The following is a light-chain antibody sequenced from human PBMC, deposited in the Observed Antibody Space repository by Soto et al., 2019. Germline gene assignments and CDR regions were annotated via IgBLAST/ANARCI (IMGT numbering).Light chain of an antibody. V-gene: IGKV3-11*01. J-gene: IGKJ2*01. CDR1: QSVSSY. CDR2: DAS. CDR3: QQSYSTRYT. Sequence: EIVMTQSPATLSLSPGERATLSCRASQSVSSYLAWYQQKPGQAPRLLIYDASNRATGIPARFSGSGSGTDFTLTISCLQSEDFATYYCQQSYSTRYTFGQGTKVDIK.